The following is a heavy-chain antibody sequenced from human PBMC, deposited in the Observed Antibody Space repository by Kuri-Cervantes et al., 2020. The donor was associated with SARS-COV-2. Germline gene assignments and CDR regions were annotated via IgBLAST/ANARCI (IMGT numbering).Heavy chain of an antibody. D-gene: IGHD2-15*01. J-gene: IGHJ4*02. Sequence: GGSLRLSCAASGFTFSTYAMHWVRQAPGKGLEWVAVITYDGNSKYYADSVEGRFTVSRDNSKNTLYLQMNRLTSEDTAIYYCVRERPPLVVVAAMGDWGQGSLVTVSS. CDR3: VRERPPLVVVAAMGD. CDR1: GFTFSTYA. V-gene: IGHV3-30*03. CDR2: ITYDGNSK.